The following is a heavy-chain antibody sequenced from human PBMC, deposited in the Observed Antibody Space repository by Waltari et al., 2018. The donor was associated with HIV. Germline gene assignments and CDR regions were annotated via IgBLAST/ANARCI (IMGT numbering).Heavy chain of an antibody. CDR3: ATPSYDSSGYYSAGSEFDY. CDR2: INPNSGGT. J-gene: IGHJ4*02. D-gene: IGHD3-22*01. V-gene: IGHV1-2*02. Sequence: QVQLVQSGAEVKKPGASVTVSCKASGSTFTGYYIHWVRQAPGQGLEWMGWINPNSGGTNYAQNFQGRVTMTRDTSISTAYMELSRLRSDDTAVYYCATPSYDSSGYYSAGSEFDYWGQGTLVTVSS. CDR1: GSTFTGYY.